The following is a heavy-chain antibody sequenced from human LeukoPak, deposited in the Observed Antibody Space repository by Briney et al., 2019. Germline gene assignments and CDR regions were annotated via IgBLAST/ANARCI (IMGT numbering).Heavy chain of an antibody. CDR3: ARSGTTRYYYMDV. CDR2: INSDGSST. CDR1: GFTFSSYW. D-gene: IGHD4-17*01. V-gene: IGHV3-74*01. Sequence: PGGSLRLSCAASGFTFSSYWMSWVRQAPGKGLVCVSRINSDGSSTSYADSVKGRFTISRDNAKNTLYLQMNSLRAEDTAVYYCARSGTTRYYYMDVWGKGTTVTVSS. J-gene: IGHJ6*03.